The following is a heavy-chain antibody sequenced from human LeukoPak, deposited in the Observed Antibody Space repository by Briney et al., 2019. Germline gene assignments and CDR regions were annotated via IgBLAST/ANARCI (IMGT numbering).Heavy chain of an antibody. Sequence: GGSLRLSCAASGFTFSDYYLSWIRQAPGKGLEWVSYIDIRGRTIYYGDSVKGRFTISRDNAKNSLYLQMNSLRAKDTAVYYCARGHYGLDVWGQGTTVTVSS. CDR2: IDIRGRTI. CDR1: GFTFSDYY. J-gene: IGHJ6*02. V-gene: IGHV3-11*01. CDR3: ARGHYGLDV.